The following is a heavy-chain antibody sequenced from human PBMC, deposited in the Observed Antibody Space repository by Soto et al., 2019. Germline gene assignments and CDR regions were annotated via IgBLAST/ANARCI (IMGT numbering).Heavy chain of an antibody. CDR2: IIPILGIP. V-gene: IGHV1-69*02. J-gene: IGHJ3*02. CDR3: ARSTEPPPVMGAFDI. Sequence: QVQLVQSGAEVMRPGSSVKVSCKASGGTFSSYSISWVRQAPGQGLEWMVRIIPILGIPDYAQKFQGRVTITADNSTSTAYMELSSLRSEDTAVYYCARSTEPPPVMGAFDICGQGTMVTVSS. D-gene: IGHD3-16*01. CDR1: GGTFSSYS.